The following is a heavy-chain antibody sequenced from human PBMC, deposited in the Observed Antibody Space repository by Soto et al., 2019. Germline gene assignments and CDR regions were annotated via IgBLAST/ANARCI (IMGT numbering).Heavy chain of an antibody. D-gene: IGHD3-3*01. CDR1: GFTFSSYA. CDR2: ISGSGGST. J-gene: IGHJ6*02. V-gene: IGHV3-23*01. Sequence: GESLKISCAASGFTFSSYAMSWVRQAPGKGPEWVSVISGSGGSTNYADSVKGRFTISRDNSKNTLYLQMNSLSAEDTAVYYCARLFGVVTLYYYYGMDVWGQGTTVTVSS. CDR3: ARLFGVVTLYYYYGMDV.